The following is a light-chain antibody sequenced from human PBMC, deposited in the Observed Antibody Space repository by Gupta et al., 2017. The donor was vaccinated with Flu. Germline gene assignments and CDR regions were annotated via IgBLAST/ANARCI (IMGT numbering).Light chain of an antibody. CDR3: QQYANSPYT. CDR2: GAS. J-gene: IGKJ2*01. V-gene: IGKV3-20*01. Sequence: EIVLTQSPGTLSLSPGERATLSCRASQSVYNNYLAWYRQKPGQAPRLLIYGASHRATGIPDRFSGSGSGTXFTLTIXRLEPEDIAVYYCQQYANSPYTLGXATKLQLK. CDR1: QSVYNNY.